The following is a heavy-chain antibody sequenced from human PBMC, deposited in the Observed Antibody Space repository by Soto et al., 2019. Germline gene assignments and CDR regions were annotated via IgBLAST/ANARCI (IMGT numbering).Heavy chain of an antibody. V-gene: IGHV3-21*01. Sequence: GPLRLRCVPAGFTFSSHSTNWVRQAPGKGLEWVSSISSSSSYIYYADSVKGRFTISRDNAKNSLYLKMNSLRAEDTAVYYCARDGYNVDAFDIWGRGTMVTVSS. CDR2: ISSSSSYI. J-gene: IGHJ3*02. D-gene: IGHD5-12*01. CDR1: GFTFSSHS. CDR3: ARDGYNVDAFDI.